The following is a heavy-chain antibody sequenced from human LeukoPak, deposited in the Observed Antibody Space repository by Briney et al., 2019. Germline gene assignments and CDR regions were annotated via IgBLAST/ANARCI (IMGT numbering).Heavy chain of an antibody. CDR2: INHSGST. CDR1: GGSFSGYY. J-gene: IGHJ4*02. CDR3: ARGYGSGSYWVY. D-gene: IGHD3-10*01. Sequence: SETLSLTCAVHGGSFSGYYWSWIRQPPGKGLEWIGVINHSGSTNYNPSLKSRVTISKDTSKNQFSLRLSSVTAADTAVYYCARGYGSGSYWVYWGQGTLVTVSS. V-gene: IGHV4-34*01.